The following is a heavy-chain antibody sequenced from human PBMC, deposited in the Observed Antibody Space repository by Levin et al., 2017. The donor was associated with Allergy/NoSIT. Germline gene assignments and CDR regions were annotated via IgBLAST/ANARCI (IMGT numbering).Heavy chain of an antibody. V-gene: IGHV3-11*05. J-gene: IGHJ4*02. Sequence: GESLKISCAASGFTFSDYYMSWIRQAPGKGLECVSYISTSSSYTKYPDSVKGRFTISRDSAKNSLYLQMNSLRAEDTAVYYCAREVLGGRTFDYWGQGTLVTVSS. CDR2: ISTSSSYT. CDR3: AREVLGGRTFDY. CDR1: GFTFSDYY. D-gene: IGHD3-16*01.